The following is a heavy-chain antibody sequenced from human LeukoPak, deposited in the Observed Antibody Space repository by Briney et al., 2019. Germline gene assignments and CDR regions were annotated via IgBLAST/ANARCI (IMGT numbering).Heavy chain of an antibody. J-gene: IGHJ4*02. CDR1: GGSISSSSYY. CDR2: IYYSGST. D-gene: IGHD3-3*01. CDR3: ARTPTYYDFWSGYYFDY. Sequence: SETLSLTCTVSGGSISSSSYYWGWIRQPPGKGLEWIGSIYYSGSTYYNPSLKSRVTISVDTSKNQFSLKLSSVTAADTVVYYCARTPTYYDFWSGYYFDYWGQGTLVTVSS. V-gene: IGHV4-39*01.